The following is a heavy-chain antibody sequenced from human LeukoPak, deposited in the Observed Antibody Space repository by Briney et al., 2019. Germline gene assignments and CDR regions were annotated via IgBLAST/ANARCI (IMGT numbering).Heavy chain of an antibody. Sequence: PGGSLRLSCAASGFTVSSNYMNWVRQAPGKGLEWVSSISSRGSYIYYTDSVKGRITISRDNAKNSLYLQMNSLRAEDTAVYYCAREGYYYDSSGYYGSAEYFQHWGQGTLVTVSS. V-gene: IGHV3-21*01. D-gene: IGHD3-22*01. CDR1: GFTVSSNY. CDR3: AREGYYYDSSGYYGSAEYFQH. CDR2: ISSRGSYI. J-gene: IGHJ1*01.